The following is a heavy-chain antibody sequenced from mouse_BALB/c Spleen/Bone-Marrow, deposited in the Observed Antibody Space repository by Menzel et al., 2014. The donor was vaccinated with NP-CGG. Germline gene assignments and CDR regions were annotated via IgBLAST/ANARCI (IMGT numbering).Heavy chain of an antibody. CDR1: GFNIKDYY. J-gene: IGHJ4*01. Sequence: VQLQQSGAELVRSGASVKLSCTASGFNIKDYYMHWVKQRPEQGLEWIGWIDPENGDTEYAPKFQGKATMTADTSSNTAYLQLSSLTSEDTAVYYCNGNYYAMDYWGQGPSVTVSS. V-gene: IGHV14-4*02. D-gene: IGHD2-1*01. CDR3: NGNYYAMDY. CDR2: IDPENGDT.